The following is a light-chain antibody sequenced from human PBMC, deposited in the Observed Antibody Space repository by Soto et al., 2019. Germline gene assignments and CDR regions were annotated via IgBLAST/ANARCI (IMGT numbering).Light chain of an antibody. CDR3: QQYNRYSLT. V-gene: IGKV1-5*01. CDR2: DAS. Sequence: DIQMTQSPSTLSASVGDRVTITCRASQSISSWLAWYQQKPGKAPKLLIYDASSLESGVPSRFSGSGSDTXXXXXXXXXXXXXFATYHCQQYNRYSLTXXGXXXVEXX. J-gene: IGKJ4*01. CDR1: QSISSW.